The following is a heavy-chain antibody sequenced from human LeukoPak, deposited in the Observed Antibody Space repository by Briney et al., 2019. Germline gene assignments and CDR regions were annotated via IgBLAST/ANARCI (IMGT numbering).Heavy chain of an antibody. D-gene: IGHD6-19*01. J-gene: IGHJ5*02. V-gene: IGHV4-59*01. CDR2: IYYSGST. CDR3: ARDRRLGWFDP. CDR1: GGSISSYY. Sequence: KPSETLSFTCTVSGGSISSYYWSWIRQPPGKGLEWIGYIYYSGSTNYNPSLKSRVTISVDTSKNQFSLKLSSVTAADTAVYYCARDRRLGWFDPWGQGTLVTVSS.